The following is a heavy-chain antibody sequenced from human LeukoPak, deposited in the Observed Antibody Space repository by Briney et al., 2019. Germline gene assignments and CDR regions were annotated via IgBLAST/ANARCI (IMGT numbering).Heavy chain of an antibody. J-gene: IGHJ3*02. CDR1: GGSISSYY. V-gene: IGHV4-59*01. CDR3: ARVIYGYDRPDAFDI. CDR2: IYYSGST. D-gene: IGHD5-18*01. Sequence: PSETLSLTCSVYGGSISSYYWSWIRQPPGKGLEWIGYIYYSGSTNYNPSLKSRVTISVDTSKNQFSLKLSSVTAADTAVYYCARVIYGYDRPDAFDIWGQGTMVTVSS.